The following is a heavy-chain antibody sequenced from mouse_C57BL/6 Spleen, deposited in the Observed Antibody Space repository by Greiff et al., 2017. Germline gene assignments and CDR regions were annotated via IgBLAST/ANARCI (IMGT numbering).Heavy chain of an antibody. CDR1: GFSLTSYG. D-gene: IGHD1-1*01. J-gene: IGHJ4*01. Sequence: VKLQESGPGLVAPSQSLSITCTVSGFSLTSYGVHWVRQPPGKGLEWLVVIWSDGSTTYNSALKSRLSISKDNSKSQVFLKMNSLQTDDTAMYYCARQGLRSLYAMDYWGQGTSVTVSS. V-gene: IGHV2-6-1*01. CDR2: IWSDGST. CDR3: ARQGLRSLYAMDY.